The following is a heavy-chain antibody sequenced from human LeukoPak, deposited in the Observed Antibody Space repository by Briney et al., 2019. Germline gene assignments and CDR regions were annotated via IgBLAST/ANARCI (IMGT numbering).Heavy chain of an antibody. CDR2: VNTDGSHT. D-gene: IGHD7-27*01. V-gene: IGHV3-74*01. J-gene: IGHJ4*02. CDR1: GSTFSSYW. Sequence: GGSLRLSCAASGSTFSSYWMHWVRQAPGKGLMWVSRVNTDGSHTNYADSVKGRFTISRDNAKNALYLQMNSLRAEDTAIYYCARGDLTFWGFPHWGQGALVTVSS. CDR3: ARGDLTFWGFPH.